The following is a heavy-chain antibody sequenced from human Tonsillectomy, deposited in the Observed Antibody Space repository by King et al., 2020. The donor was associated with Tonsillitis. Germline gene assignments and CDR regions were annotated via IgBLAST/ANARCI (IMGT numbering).Heavy chain of an antibody. V-gene: IGHV4-38-2*02. CDR3: ARRAGDWEFDY. D-gene: IGHD3/OR15-3a*01. CDR1: GYSISSGYY. J-gene: IGHJ4*02. CDR2: IDHSGST. Sequence: VQLQESGPGLVKPSETLSHICTVSGYSISSGYYWGWIRQPPGKGLEWIGSIDHSGSTYYNPSLKSRVTISVDTSKNQFSLKLRSVTAADTAVYSCARRAGDWEFDYWGQGTLVTVSS.